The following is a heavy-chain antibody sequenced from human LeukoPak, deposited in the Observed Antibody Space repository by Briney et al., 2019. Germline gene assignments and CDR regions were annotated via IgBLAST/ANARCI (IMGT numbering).Heavy chain of an antibody. CDR3: ARQGNGYHFDY. D-gene: IGHD5-24*01. CDR1: GGSISSYY. J-gene: IGHJ4*02. CDR2: IYYSGST. V-gene: IGHV4-59*08. Sequence: PSETLSLTCTVSGGSISSYYWSWIRQPPGKGLEWIGYIYYSGSTNYNPSLKSRVTISVDTSKNQFSLRLSSVTAADTAVYYCARQGNGYHFDYWGQGTLVTVSS.